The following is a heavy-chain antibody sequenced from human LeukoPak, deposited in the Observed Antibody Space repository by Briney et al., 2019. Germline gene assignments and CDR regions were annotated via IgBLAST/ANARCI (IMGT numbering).Heavy chain of an antibody. CDR2: IYYSGST. J-gene: IGHJ3*02. CDR3: ARVGGWLQLRGDAFDI. CDR1: GGSISSSSYY. Sequence: SETLSLTCTVSGGSISSSSYYWGWIRQPPGKGLEWIGSIYYSGSTYYNPSLKSRVTISVDTSKNQFSLKLSSVTAADTAVYYCARVGGWLQLRGDAFDIWGQGTMVTVSS. D-gene: IGHD5-24*01. V-gene: IGHV4-39*07.